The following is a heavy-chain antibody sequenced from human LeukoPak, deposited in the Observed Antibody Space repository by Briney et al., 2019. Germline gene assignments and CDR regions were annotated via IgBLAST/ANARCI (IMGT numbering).Heavy chain of an antibody. CDR1: GFTFSSYA. J-gene: IGHJ4*02. Sequence: GGSLRLSCAASGFTFSSYAMSWVRQAPGKGLEWVSAISGSGGSTYYADSVKGRFTISRDNSKNTLYLQMNSPRAEDTAVYYCAKASGIAARPGASDYWGQGTLVTVSS. CDR2: ISGSGGST. CDR3: AKASGIAARPGASDY. D-gene: IGHD6-6*01. V-gene: IGHV3-23*01.